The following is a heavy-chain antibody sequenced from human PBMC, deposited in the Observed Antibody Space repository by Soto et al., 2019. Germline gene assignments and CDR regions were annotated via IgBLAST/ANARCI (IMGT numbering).Heavy chain of an antibody. J-gene: IGHJ4*02. V-gene: IGHV4-31*03. CDR2: IYYSGST. D-gene: IGHD3-10*01. CDR1: GGSISSGGYY. Sequence: QVQLQESGPGLVKPSQTLSLTCTVSGGSISSGGYYWSWIRQHPGKGLEWIGYIYYSGSTYYNPSLKSRVTLSVGTSKDQYSVTRSPVPAADTAVYYCARSWGMARGVIDFDYWGQGTLVTVSS. CDR3: ARSWGMARGVIDFDY.